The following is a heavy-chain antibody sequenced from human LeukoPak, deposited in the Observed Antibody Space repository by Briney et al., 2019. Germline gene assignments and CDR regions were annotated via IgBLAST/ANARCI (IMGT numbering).Heavy chain of an antibody. CDR2: ISSNGGSI. CDR1: GFTFSSYA. V-gene: IGHV3-64*01. D-gene: IGHD6-19*01. J-gene: IGHJ4*02. CDR3: ARGLVAGSSLFAFDY. Sequence: PGGSLRLSCAASGFTFSSYAMHWVRQAPGKGLEYVSAISSNGGSIYYANSVKGRFTISRDNSKNTLYLQMGSLRAEDMAVYYCARGLVAGSSLFAFDYWGQGTLVTVSS.